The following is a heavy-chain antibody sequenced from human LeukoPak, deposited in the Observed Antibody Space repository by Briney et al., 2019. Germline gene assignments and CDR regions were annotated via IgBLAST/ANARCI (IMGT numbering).Heavy chain of an antibody. CDR2: IKQFGNEK. D-gene: IGHD3-22*01. J-gene: IGHJ4*02. V-gene: IGHV3-7*01. CDR1: GFSFSRYW. Sequence: SGGSLRLSCAASGFSFSRYWMSWVRQAPGKGVEWVANIKQFGNEKYYVDSVKGRFTISRDNAKNSLYLQMNSLRAEDKVVYYCARDPGPDSSGYSGYWGQGTLVTVPS. CDR3: ARDPGPDSSGYSGY.